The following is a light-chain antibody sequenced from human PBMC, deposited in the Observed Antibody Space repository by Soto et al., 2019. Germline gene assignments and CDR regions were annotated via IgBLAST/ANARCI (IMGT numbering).Light chain of an antibody. CDR3: QQYASSPST. Sequence: EIVLTQSPGTLSLSPGERATLSCRASQSVYSSSLAWYQQKPSQAPRLLIYGVSIRATGIPDRFSGSGSGTDFTLTISRLEPEDFAVYYCQQYASSPSTFGQGTKVEIK. J-gene: IGKJ2*01. CDR1: QSVYSSS. V-gene: IGKV3-20*01. CDR2: GVS.